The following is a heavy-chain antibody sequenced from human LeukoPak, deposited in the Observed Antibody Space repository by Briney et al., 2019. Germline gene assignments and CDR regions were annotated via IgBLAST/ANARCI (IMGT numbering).Heavy chain of an antibody. Sequence: GGSLRLSCAASGFTFSSYWMSWVRQAPGKGLEWVAVIWYDGSNKYYADSVKGRFTISRDNSKNTLYLQMNSLRAEDTAVYYCASGGTTVTVIDYWGQGTLVTVSS. CDR2: IWYDGSNK. CDR1: GFTFSSYW. D-gene: IGHD4-17*01. CDR3: ASGGTTVTVIDY. J-gene: IGHJ4*02. V-gene: IGHV3-33*08.